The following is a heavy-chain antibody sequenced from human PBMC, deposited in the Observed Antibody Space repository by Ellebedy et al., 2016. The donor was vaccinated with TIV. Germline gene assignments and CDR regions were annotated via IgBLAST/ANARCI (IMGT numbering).Heavy chain of an antibody. V-gene: IGHV1-18*01. Sequence: ASVKVSCXASGYTFTSYGISWVRQAPGQGLEWMGWISAYNGNTNYAQKLQGRVTMTTDTSTSTAYMELRSLRSDDTAVYYCARLVTDDYYYYYMDVWGKGTTVTVSS. CDR1: GYTFTSYG. D-gene: IGHD1-14*01. J-gene: IGHJ6*03. CDR2: ISAYNGNT. CDR3: ARLVTDDYYYYYMDV.